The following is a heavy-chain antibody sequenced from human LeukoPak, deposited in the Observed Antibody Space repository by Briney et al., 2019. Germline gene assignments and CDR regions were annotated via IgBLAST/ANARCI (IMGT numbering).Heavy chain of an antibody. CDR1: GGSLSGYY. CDR3: ARHEIAVAGYSDY. D-gene: IGHD6-19*01. J-gene: IGHJ4*02. Sequence: SETLSLTCAVYGGSLSGYYWSWIRQPPGKGLEWIGEINHSGSTNYNPSLKSRVTISVDTSKNQFSLKLSSVTAADTAVYYCARHEIAVAGYSDYWGQGTLVTVSS. CDR2: INHSGST. V-gene: IGHV4-34*01.